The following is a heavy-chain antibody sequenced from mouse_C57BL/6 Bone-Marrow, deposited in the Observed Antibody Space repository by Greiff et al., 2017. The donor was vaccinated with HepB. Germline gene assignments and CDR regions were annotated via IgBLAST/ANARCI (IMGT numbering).Heavy chain of an antibody. CDR3: ASGSSPWYFDV. D-gene: IGHD1-1*01. Sequence: VQLQQPGAELVRPGSSVKLSCKASGYTFTSYWMHWVKQRPIQGLEWIGNIDPSDSETHYNQKFKDKATLTVDKSSSTAYMQLSSLTSEDSAVYYCASGSSPWYFDVWGTGTTVTVSS. CDR2: IDPSDSET. J-gene: IGHJ1*03. CDR1: GYTFTSYW. V-gene: IGHV1-52*01.